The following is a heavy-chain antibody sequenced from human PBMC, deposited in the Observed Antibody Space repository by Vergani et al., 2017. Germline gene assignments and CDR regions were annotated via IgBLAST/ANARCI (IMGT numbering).Heavy chain of an antibody. D-gene: IGHD6-19*01. CDR2: IWYDGSNK. CDR3: ARLLIAVAGTIDY. CDR1: GFTFSSYG. Sequence: QVQLVESGGGVVQPGRSLRLSCAASGFTFSSYGMHWVRQAPGKGLEWVAVIWYDGSNKYYADSVKGRFTISRDNSKNTLYLQMNSLRAEDTAVYYCARLLIAVAGTIDYWGQGTLVTVSS. V-gene: IGHV3-30*19. J-gene: IGHJ4*02.